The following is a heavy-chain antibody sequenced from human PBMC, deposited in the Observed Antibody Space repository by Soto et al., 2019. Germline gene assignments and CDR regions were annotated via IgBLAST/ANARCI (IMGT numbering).Heavy chain of an antibody. CDR2: ISGSGGST. CDR3: AKARGSSTPAPGSY. CDR1: GFTSSRYA. V-gene: IGHV3-23*01. Sequence: GGALRLSCPASGFTSSRYAMSWVRQTPGGGLEWVSAISGSGGSTYYADSVKDRFTISRDNSKNTVYPEMNSLRAEDTAVYYCAKARGSSTPAPGSYWGQGTLVTVSS. J-gene: IGHJ4*02. D-gene: IGHD2-2*01.